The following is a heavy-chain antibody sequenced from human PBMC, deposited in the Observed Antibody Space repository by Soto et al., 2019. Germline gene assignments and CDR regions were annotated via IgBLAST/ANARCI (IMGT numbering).Heavy chain of an antibody. CDR2: IFYSGST. V-gene: IGHV4-39*02. J-gene: IGHJ4*02. CDR1: GGSISSSSHY. CDR3: ARDQNGSPHFDY. D-gene: IGHD1-26*01. Sequence: PSETLSLTCTVSGGSISSSSHYWDWIRQPPGKGLEWIGSIFYSGSTYYNPSLKSRVTISVDTSKNQFSLRLSSVTAADTAVYYCARDQNGSPHFDYWGQGILVTVSS.